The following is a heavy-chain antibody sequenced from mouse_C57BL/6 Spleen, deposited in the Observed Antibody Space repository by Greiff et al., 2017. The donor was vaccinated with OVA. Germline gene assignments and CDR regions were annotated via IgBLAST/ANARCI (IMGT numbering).Heavy chain of an antibody. CDR3: ARGGPYSNYVGWYFDV. Sequence: LQQPGTELVKPGASVKLSCKASGYTFTSYWMHWVKQRPGQGLEWIGNINPSNGGTNYNEKFKSKATLTVDKSSSTAYMQLSSLTSEDSAVYYCARGGPYSNYVGWYFDVWGTGTTVTVSS. CDR1: GYTFTSYW. V-gene: IGHV1-53*01. CDR2: INPSNGGT. J-gene: IGHJ1*03. D-gene: IGHD2-5*01.